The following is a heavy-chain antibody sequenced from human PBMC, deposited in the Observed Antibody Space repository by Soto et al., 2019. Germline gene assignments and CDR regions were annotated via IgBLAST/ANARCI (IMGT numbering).Heavy chain of an antibody. V-gene: IGHV1-18*01. Sequence: ASLKVSCKASGYTFTIYGISWVRQAPGQGLEWMGWISAYNGNTNYAQKLQGRVTMTTDTSTSTAYMELRSLRSDDTAVYYCAKSIAVAGLYDAFDIWGQGTMVTVSS. J-gene: IGHJ3*02. D-gene: IGHD6-19*01. CDR2: ISAYNGNT. CDR3: AKSIAVAGLYDAFDI. CDR1: GYTFTIYG.